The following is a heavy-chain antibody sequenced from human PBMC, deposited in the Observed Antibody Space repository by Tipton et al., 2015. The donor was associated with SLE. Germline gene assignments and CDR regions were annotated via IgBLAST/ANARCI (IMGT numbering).Heavy chain of an antibody. J-gene: IGHJ3*01. CDR1: GGSISRIGYY. CDR2: IYHTGST. D-gene: IGHD4-23*01. V-gene: IGHV4-31*03. CDR3: ARTFYGGGDAFDV. Sequence: TLSLTCTVSGGSISRIGYYWSWIRQHPGKGLEWIGYIYHTGSTYYNPSLESRLTISIDTSKNQFSLRLNSVTAVDTAVYYCARTFYGGGDAFDVWGQGTKVSVSS.